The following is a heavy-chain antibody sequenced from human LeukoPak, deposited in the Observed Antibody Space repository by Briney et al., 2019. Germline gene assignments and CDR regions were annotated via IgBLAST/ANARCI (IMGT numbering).Heavy chain of an antibody. CDR2: HYYGGVA. D-gene: IGHD3-3*01. CDR3: VRQGALLRSIAY. CDR1: GDSISRDGYY. Sequence: SETLSLTCTVSGDSISRDGYYWGWIRQSPGKGLEWNGSHYYGGVAYYNRPLKSRVGISIDTPKNQFYLRLTSVTAADTALYFCVRQGALLRSIAYWGQGILVTVSS. V-gene: IGHV4-39*01. J-gene: IGHJ4*02.